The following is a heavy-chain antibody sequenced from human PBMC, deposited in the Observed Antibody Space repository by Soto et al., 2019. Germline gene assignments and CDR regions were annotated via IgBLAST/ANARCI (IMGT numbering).Heavy chain of an antibody. J-gene: IGHJ5*02. CDR2: IYYSGGT. Sequence: QVQLQESGPGLVKPSQTLSLTCTVSGGSISSGDYYWSWIRQPPGKGLGWIGFIYYSGGTYYKPSLKSRVTISVDTSKNKFSLNLSSVTAADTAVYYCARASTGELWVYANWFDPWGPGTLVTVSS. V-gene: IGHV4-30-4*01. D-gene: IGHD3-16*01. CDR1: GGSISSGDYY. CDR3: ARASTGELWVYANWFDP.